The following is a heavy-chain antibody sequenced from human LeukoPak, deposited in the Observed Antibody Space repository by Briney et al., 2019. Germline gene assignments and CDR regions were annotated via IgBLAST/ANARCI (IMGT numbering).Heavy chain of an antibody. Sequence: GGSLRLSCAASGFTFSNAWMSWVRQAPGKGLEWVGRIKSKTDGGTTDYAAPVKGRFTISRDDSKNTLYLQMNSLKTEDTAVYYCTTDNLGDNYGSFDYWGQGTLVTVSS. CDR2: IKSKTDGGTT. D-gene: IGHD5-18*01. CDR3: TTDNLGDNYGSFDY. J-gene: IGHJ4*02. CDR1: GFTFSNAW. V-gene: IGHV3-15*01.